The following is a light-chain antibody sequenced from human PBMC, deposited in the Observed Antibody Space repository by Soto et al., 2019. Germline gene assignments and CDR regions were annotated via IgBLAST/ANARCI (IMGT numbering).Light chain of an antibody. J-gene: IGKJ3*01. V-gene: IGKV1-33*01. CDR2: GAS. CDR3: QQYANLPPFT. CDR1: QDIRTS. Sequence: DIQMTQSPSSLSASVGARVSITCQASQDIRTSLSWFQQKPGRAPKLLIYGASYLETGVPSRFRGSGSGRDCTFTISSLQPEDVATYYCQQYANLPPFTFGPGTKVDIK.